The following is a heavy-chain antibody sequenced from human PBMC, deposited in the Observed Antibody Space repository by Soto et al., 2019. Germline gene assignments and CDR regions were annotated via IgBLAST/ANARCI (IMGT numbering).Heavy chain of an antibody. V-gene: IGHV3-7*03. CDR2: INNDGSEN. J-gene: IGHJ4*02. CDR1: GFTFSPSW. Sequence: EVQLVESGGDLVQPGGPLSLSCVAYGFTFSPSWLSWVRQAPGGGLQWVATINNDGSENYYADSVKGRFTISRDNARDSLYLQLTSLRVEDTAIYYCARGSNQDYWGQGTLVAVSS. D-gene: IGHD2-8*01. CDR3: ARGSNQDY.